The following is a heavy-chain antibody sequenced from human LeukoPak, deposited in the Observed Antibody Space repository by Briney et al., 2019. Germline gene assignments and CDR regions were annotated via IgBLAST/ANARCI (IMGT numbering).Heavy chain of an antibody. CDR3: VLWDFWSGYEYYFDY. J-gene: IGHJ4*02. D-gene: IGHD3-3*01. CDR1: GYSFPNYW. Sequence: GESLKISCQGSGYSFPNYWIGWVRQMPGKGLEWMGIIYPGDSDTRYSPSFQGQVTISADKSISTAYLQWSSLKASDTAMYYCVLWDFWSGYEYYFDYWGQGTLVTVSS. CDR2: IYPGDSDT. V-gene: IGHV5-51*01.